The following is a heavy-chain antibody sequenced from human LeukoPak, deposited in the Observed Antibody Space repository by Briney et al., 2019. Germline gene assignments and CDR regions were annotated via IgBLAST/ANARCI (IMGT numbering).Heavy chain of an antibody. V-gene: IGHV3-48*04. D-gene: IGHD6-13*01. Sequence: GGSLRLSCAASGFTFSGYSMNWVRQAPGKGLEWVSYISSTSSTLLYTDSVKGRFIISRDNAKNSLYLQMNSLRAEDTAVYYCAKQQLGHFDYWGQGTLVTVSS. CDR3: AKQQLGHFDY. CDR1: GFTFSGYS. CDR2: ISSTSSTL. J-gene: IGHJ4*02.